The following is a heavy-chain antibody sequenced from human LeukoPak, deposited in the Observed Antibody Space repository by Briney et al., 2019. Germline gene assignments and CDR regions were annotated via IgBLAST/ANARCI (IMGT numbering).Heavy chain of an antibody. V-gene: IGHV1-2*02. Sequence: ASVKVSCKASGYTFTAYYMHWVRQAPGQGLEWMGWINPNSGGTNYAQKFQGRVTMTRDTSISTACMELSRLRSDGTAVYYCARDYYDSSGFGAFDIWGQGTMVTVSS. CDR3: ARDYYDSSGFGAFDI. D-gene: IGHD3-22*01. CDR2: INPNSGGT. CDR1: GYTFTAYY. J-gene: IGHJ3*02.